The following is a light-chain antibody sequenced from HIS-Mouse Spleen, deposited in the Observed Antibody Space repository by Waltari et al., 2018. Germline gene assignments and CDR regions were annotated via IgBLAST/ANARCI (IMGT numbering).Light chain of an antibody. V-gene: IGKV3-20*01. J-gene: IGKJ2*01. CDR1: QSVSSSY. CDR3: QQYGSSPYT. CDR2: GAS. Sequence: TQSPGTLSLSPGVRATLSCRASQSVSSSYLAWYQQKPGQAPRLLIYGASSRATGIPDRFSGSGSGTDVTLTISRLEPEDFAVYYCQQYGSSPYTFGQGTKLEIK.